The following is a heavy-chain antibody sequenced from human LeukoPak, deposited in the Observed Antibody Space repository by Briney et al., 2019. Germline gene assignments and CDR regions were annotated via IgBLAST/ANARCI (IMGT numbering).Heavy chain of an antibody. CDR1: GGSFIDYS. CDR3: ARRPYYDFWSGYYTFDY. V-gene: IGHV4-34*01. CDR2: INHSGST. D-gene: IGHD3-3*01. J-gene: IGHJ4*02. Sequence: PSETLSLTCAVYGGSFIDYSWTWIRQPPGKGLEWIGEINHSGSTNYNPSLKSRVTISVDTSKNQFSLKLSSVTAADTAVYYCARRPYYDFWSGYYTFDYWGQGTLVTVSS.